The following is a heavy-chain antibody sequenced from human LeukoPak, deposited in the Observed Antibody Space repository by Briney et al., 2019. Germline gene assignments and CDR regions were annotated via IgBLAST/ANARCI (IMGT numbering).Heavy chain of an antibody. D-gene: IGHD3-10*01. V-gene: IGHV4-31*03. J-gene: IGHJ3*02. CDR2: IYYSGST. CDR3: ARDVVDCYGSENDAFDI. Sequence: SETLSLTCTVSGGSISSGGYYWSWIRQHPGKGLEWIGYIYYSGSTYYNPSLKSRVTISVDTSKNQFSLKLSSVTAADTAVYYRARDVVDCYGSENDAFDIWGQGTMVTVSS. CDR1: GGSISSGGYY.